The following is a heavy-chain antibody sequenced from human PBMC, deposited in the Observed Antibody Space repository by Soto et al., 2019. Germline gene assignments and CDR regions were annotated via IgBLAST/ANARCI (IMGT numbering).Heavy chain of an antibody. CDR2: IYPGDSDT. J-gene: IGHJ3*02. CDR1: GYSFTSYW. CDR3: ASRYSSGWYPPLGAFDI. V-gene: IGHV5-51*01. D-gene: IGHD6-19*01. Sequence: PGESLKISCKGSGYSFTSYWIGWVRQMPGKGLEWMGIIYPGDSDTRYSPSFQGQVTISADKSISTAYLQWSSLKASDTAMYYCASRYSSGWYPPLGAFDIWGQGTMVTASS.